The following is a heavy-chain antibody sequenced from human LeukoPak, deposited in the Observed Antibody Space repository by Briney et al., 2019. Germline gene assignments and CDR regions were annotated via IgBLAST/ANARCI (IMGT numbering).Heavy chain of an antibody. CDR2: ISAYNGHT. CDR3: ARGFPPRRDYDRSGYYSYYFDY. J-gene: IGHJ4*02. V-gene: IGHV1-18*01. Sequence: ASVKVSCKASGGTFSSYAISWVRQAPGQGLEWMGWISAYNGHTKFAQRLQGRVTMTTDTSTSTAYMELRSLRSDDTAVYYCARGFPPRRDYDRSGYYSYYFDYWGQGTLVTVSS. CDR1: GGTFSSYA. D-gene: IGHD3-22*01.